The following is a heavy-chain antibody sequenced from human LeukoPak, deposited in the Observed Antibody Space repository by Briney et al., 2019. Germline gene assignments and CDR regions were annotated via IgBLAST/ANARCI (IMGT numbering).Heavy chain of an antibody. CDR2: ISYDGSNK. CDR3: ARLRYYGMDV. V-gene: IGHV3-30-3*01. Sequence: GGSLRLSCAASGFTFSSYAMHWVRQAPGKGLEWVAVISYDGSNKYYADSVKGRFTISRDNSKNTLYLQMNSLRAEDTAVYYCARLRYYGMDVWGQGTTVTVSS. CDR1: GFTFSSYA. J-gene: IGHJ6*02.